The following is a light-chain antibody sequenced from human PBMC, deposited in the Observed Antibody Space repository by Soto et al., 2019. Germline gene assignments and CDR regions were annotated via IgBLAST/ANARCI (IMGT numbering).Light chain of an antibody. CDR2: AAS. CDR1: QGISNY. J-gene: IGKJ1*01. V-gene: IGKV1-27*01. Sequence: DIQMTQSPSSLSASVGDRVTITCRASQGISNYLAWYQQKPGKVPKLLIYAASTLQSGVPSRFSGGGSGTDFTLPISSLQPEYVATYYCQKYNSAPPTVGQGTKVDIK. CDR3: QKYNSAPPT.